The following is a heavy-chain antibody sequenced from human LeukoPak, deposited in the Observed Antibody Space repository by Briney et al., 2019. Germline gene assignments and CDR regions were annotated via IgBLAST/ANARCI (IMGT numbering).Heavy chain of an antibody. CDR3: ARAPITMIDY. J-gene: IGHJ4*02. V-gene: IGHV3-30*03. D-gene: IGHD3-22*01. CDR1: GFTFSSYG. CDR2: ISYDGSNK. Sequence: GGSLRLSCAASGFTFSSYGMHWVRQAPGKGLEWVAVISYDGSNKKYADSVKGRFTISRDNSKNTLHLQMNSLRAEDTAVYYCARAPITMIDYWGQGTLVTVSS.